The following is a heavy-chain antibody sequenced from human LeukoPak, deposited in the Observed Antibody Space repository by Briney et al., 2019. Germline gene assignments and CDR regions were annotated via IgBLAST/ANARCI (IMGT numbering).Heavy chain of an antibody. V-gene: IGHV4-4*07. D-gene: IGHD6-13*01. Sequence: HSETLSLTCTVSGGSSSSYYWRWIRQPAGKGLEWIGRIYTSGSTNYNPSLKSRVTMSVDTSKNQFSLKLSSVTAADTAVYYCAREVENSWAAYYYYGMDVWGQGTTVTVSS. CDR3: AREVENSWAAYYYYGMDV. CDR2: IYTSGST. J-gene: IGHJ6*02. CDR1: GGSSSSYY.